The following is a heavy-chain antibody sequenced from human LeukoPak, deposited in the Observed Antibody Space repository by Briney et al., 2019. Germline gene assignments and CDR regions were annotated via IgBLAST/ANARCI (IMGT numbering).Heavy chain of an antibody. D-gene: IGHD3-22*01. J-gene: IGHJ4*02. CDR3: ATHYDTSGYYYFDF. CDR1: VFTPSSCA. CDR2: IIGTGVTT. V-gene: IGHV3-23*01. Sequence: PGGSLRLSCAPSVFTPSSCAVTCVRPAPGKGLEWVSTIIGTGVTTFYADSVRGRFTIPRDNSKNTLYLQMSSLRAEDTAVYYCATHYDTSGYYYFDFWGQGTLVTVSS.